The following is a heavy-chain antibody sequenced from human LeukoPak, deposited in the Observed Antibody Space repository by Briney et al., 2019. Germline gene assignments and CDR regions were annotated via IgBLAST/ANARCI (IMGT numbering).Heavy chain of an antibody. V-gene: IGHV3-21*04. CDR1: GFTFSSYA. Sequence: GGSLRLSCAASGFTFSSYAMSWVRQAPGKGLEWVSAISSSGSTMYYTDSVKGRFTISRDNAKDSLYLQMNSLRAEDTAVYYCARHRSGGSQDDAFDIWGQGTMVTVSS. CDR2: ISSSGSTM. J-gene: IGHJ3*02. CDR3: ARHRSGGSQDDAFDI. D-gene: IGHD2-15*01.